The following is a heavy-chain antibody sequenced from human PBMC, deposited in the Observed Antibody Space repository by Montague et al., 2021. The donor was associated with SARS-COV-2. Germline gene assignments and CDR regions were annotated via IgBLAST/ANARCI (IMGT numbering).Heavy chain of an antibody. Sequence: SETLSLTCSVSSGSIISSGYYWGWIRQPPGKELEWIGNIYYSGTTYYXXXLQSRGTISVDTSKSHLSLRLSSVTAADTAVYFCARGMIRGVTTPFDYWGQGSQVTVSS. D-gene: IGHD3-10*01. CDR3: ARGMIRGVTTPFDY. V-gene: IGHV4-39*02. CDR1: SGSIISSGYY. CDR2: IYYSGTT. J-gene: IGHJ4*02.